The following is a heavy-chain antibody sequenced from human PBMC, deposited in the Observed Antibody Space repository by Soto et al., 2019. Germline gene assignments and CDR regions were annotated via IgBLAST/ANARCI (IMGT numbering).Heavy chain of an antibody. D-gene: IGHD3-22*01. V-gene: IGHV3-15*07. CDR2: IKSKTDGGTT. Sequence: GGSLRLSCAASGFTFSNAWMNWVRQAPGKGLEWVGRIKSKTDGGTTDYAAPVKGRFTISRDDSKNTLYLQMNSLKTEDTAVYYCTTPHPNYYDTYYFDYWGQGTLVTVSS. J-gene: IGHJ4*02. CDR3: TTPHPNYYDTYYFDY. CDR1: GFTFSNAW.